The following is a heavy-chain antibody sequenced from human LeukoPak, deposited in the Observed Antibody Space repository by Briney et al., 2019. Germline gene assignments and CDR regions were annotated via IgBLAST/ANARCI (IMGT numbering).Heavy chain of an antibody. D-gene: IGHD3-9*01. Sequence: PSETLSLTCTVSGGSISSYYWSWIRQPPGKGLEWIGYIYYSGSTNYNPSLKSRVTISVDTSKNRFSLKLSSVTAADTAVYYCARERRYYDILTGPFDYWGQGTLVTVSS. CDR3: ARERRYYDILTGPFDY. V-gene: IGHV4-59*01. CDR1: GGSISSYY. J-gene: IGHJ4*02. CDR2: IYYSGST.